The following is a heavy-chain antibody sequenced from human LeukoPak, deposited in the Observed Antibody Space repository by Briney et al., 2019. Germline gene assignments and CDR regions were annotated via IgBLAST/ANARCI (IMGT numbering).Heavy chain of an antibody. CDR3: ARGHYDILTGYLPPYDAFDI. Sequence: ASVKVSCKASGYTFTSYGISWVRQAPGQGLEWMGWIGAYNGNTNYAQKLQGRVTMTTDTSTSTAYMELRSLRSDDTAVYYCARGHYDILTGYLPPYDAFDIWSQGTMVTVSS. V-gene: IGHV1-18*01. D-gene: IGHD3-9*01. CDR2: IGAYNGNT. J-gene: IGHJ3*02. CDR1: GYTFTSYG.